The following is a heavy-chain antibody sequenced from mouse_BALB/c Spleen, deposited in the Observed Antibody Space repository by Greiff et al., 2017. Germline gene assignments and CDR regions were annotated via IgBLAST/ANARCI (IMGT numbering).Heavy chain of an antibody. Sequence: EVMLVESGGGLVKPGGSLKLSCAASGFTFSSYAMSWVRQTPEKRLEWVASISSGGSTYYPDSVKGRFTISRDNARNILYLQMSSLRSEDTAMYYCARRGIKYAMDYWGQGTSVTVSS. CDR2: ISSGGST. V-gene: IGHV5-6-5*01. CDR3: ARRGIKYAMDY. J-gene: IGHJ4*01. D-gene: IGHD2-4*01. CDR1: GFTFSSYA.